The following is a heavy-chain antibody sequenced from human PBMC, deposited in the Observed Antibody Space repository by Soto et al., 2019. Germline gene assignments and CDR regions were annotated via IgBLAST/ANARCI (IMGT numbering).Heavy chain of an antibody. CDR2: IYYSGST. CDR1: GGSISSSSYY. D-gene: IGHD6-6*01. CDR3: ARPVYSSSSVDY. Sequence: PSETLSLTCTVSGGSISSSSYYWGWIRQPPGKGLEWIGSIYYSGSTYYNPSLKSRVTISVDTSKNQFSLKLSSVTAADTAVYYCARPVYSSSSVDYWGQGTLVTVSS. J-gene: IGHJ4*02. V-gene: IGHV4-39*01.